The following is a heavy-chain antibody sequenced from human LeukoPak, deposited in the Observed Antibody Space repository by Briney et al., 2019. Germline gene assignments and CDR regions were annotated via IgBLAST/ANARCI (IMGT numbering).Heavy chain of an antibody. D-gene: IGHD2-2*01. CDR3: ARDVQYHTTPSDYYYYGMDV. Sequence: PSETLSLTCTVSGGSISSYYWSWIRQPPGKGLEWVGHIYYLGSTNYNPSLKSRVTISVDTSKNQFSLKLSSVTAADTAVYYCARDVQYHTTPSDYYYYGMDVWGQGTTVTVSS. J-gene: IGHJ6*02. CDR2: IYYLGST. V-gene: IGHV4-59*01. CDR1: GGSISSYY.